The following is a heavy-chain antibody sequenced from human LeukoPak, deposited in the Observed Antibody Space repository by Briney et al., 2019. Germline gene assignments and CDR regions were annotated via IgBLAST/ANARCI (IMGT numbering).Heavy chain of an antibody. J-gene: IGHJ4*02. Sequence: GGSLRLSCAASGFTFSSYAMSWVRQAPGKGLEWVSAISDSGGSTYYADSVKGRFTISRDNSKNTLYLQMNSLRAEDTAVYYCARAGLVGATIDYWGQGTLVTVSS. V-gene: IGHV3-23*01. D-gene: IGHD1-26*01. CDR1: GFTFSSYA. CDR3: ARAGLVGATIDY. CDR2: ISDSGGST.